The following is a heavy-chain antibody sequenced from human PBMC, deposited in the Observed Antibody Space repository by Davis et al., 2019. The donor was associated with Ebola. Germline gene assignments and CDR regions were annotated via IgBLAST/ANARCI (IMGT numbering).Heavy chain of an antibody. CDR1: GGSISSSSYY. V-gene: IGHV4-61*05. CDR3: ARGATWFDP. J-gene: IGHJ5*02. CDR2: IYYSGST. D-gene: IGHD1-26*01. Sequence: SETLSLTCTVSGGSISSSSYYWGWIRQPPGKGLEWIGYIYYSGSTNYNPSLKSRVTISVDTSKNQFSLKLSSVTAADTAVYYCARGATWFDPWGQGTLVTVSS.